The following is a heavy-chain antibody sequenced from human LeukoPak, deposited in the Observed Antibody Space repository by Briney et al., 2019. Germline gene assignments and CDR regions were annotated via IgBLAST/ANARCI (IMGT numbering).Heavy chain of an antibody. V-gene: IGHV1-8*01. CDR2: MNPNSGNT. CDR3: ARGTTYYYDSSGYSSWDG. J-gene: IGHJ4*02. CDR1: GYTFTSYD. Sequence: ASVKVSCKASGYTFTSYDINWVRQATGQGLEWMGWMNPNSGNTGYVQKFQGRVTMTRNTSISTAYMELSSLRSEDTAVYYCARGTTYYYDSSGYSSWDGWGQGTLVTVSS. D-gene: IGHD3-22*01.